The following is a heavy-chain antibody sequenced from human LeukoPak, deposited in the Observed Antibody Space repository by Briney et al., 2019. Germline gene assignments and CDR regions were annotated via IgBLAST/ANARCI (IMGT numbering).Heavy chain of an antibody. Sequence: SGTLSLTCTVSGGSISTYYWSWIRQPPGKGLEWIGYIYSSGSTNYNPSLKSRVTISVDTSKNQFSLKLSSVTAADTAVYYCARSYSSSSAVDYWGQGTLVTVSS. J-gene: IGHJ4*02. CDR3: ARSYSSSSAVDY. D-gene: IGHD6-6*01. V-gene: IGHV4-4*09. CDR2: IYSSGST. CDR1: GGSISTYY.